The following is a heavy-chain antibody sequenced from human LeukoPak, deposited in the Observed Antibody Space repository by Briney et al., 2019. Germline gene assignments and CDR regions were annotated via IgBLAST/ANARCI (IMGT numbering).Heavy chain of an antibody. CDR3: ARGGYSSGWYEGEFDY. D-gene: IGHD6-19*01. Sequence: PSETLSLTCTVSGGSISSYYWSWIRQPPGKGQEWIGYIYYSGSTNYNPSLKSRVTISVDTSKNQFSLKLSSVTAADTAVYYCARGGYSSGWYEGEFDYWGQGTLVTVSS. V-gene: IGHV4-59*01. CDR2: IYYSGST. CDR1: GGSISSYY. J-gene: IGHJ4*02.